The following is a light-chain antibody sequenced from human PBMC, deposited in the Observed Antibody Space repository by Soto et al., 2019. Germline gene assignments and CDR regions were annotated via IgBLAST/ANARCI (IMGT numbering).Light chain of an antibody. V-gene: IGLV2-14*01. J-gene: IGLJ1*01. CDR3: SSYTTSATDV. Sequence: QSALTQPASVSGSPGQSITISCTGTTTDVGGYNYVSWYQHHPGKAPKLMISEVNKRPSGVSDRFSGSKSGNTASLTISGLQAEDEGDYFCSSYTTSATDVFGTGTKLTVL. CDR1: TTDVGGYNY. CDR2: EVN.